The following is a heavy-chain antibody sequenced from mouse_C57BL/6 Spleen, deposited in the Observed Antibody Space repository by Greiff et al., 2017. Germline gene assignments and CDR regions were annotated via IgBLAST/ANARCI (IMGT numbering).Heavy chain of an antibody. J-gene: IGHJ3*01. D-gene: IGHD1-1*01. CDR1: GYSFTDYN. V-gene: IGHV1-39*01. CDR2: INPNYGTT. Sequence: EVKLMESGPELVKPGASVKISCKASGYSFTDYNMTWVKQSNGKSLEWIGVINPNYGTTSYTQKFKGQATLSIDQSSSTAYMQLNRLTSEDSAVYYCARRGGYGSGGGFAYWGQGTLVTVSA. CDR3: ARRGGYGSGGGFAY.